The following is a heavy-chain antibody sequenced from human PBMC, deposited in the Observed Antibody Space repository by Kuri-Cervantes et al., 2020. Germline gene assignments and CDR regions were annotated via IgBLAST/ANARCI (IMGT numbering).Heavy chain of an antibody. CDR1: GFTFSNAW. Sequence: GESLKISCAASGFTFSNAWMSWVRQAPGKGLEWVAFIRYDGSNKYYADSVKGRFTISRDNSKNTLYLQMNSLRAEDTAVYYCAKDWDDILTGSFYWGQGTLVTVSS. D-gene: IGHD3-9*01. J-gene: IGHJ4*02. V-gene: IGHV3-30*02. CDR3: AKDWDDILTGSFY. CDR2: IRYDGSNK.